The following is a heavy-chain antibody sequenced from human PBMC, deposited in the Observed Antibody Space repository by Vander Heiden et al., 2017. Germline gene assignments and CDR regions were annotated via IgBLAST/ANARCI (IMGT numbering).Heavy chain of an antibody. D-gene: IGHD5-12*01. CDR2: IWYDGSNK. V-gene: IGHV3-33*01. CDR1: GFTFSSYG. J-gene: IGHJ4*02. CDR3: ARGGDGYNSPFDY. Sequence: QVQLVESGGGVVQPGGSLRLSCAASGFTFSSYGMHWVRQAPGKGLEWVAVIWYDGSNKYYADSVKGRFTISRDNSKNTLYLQMNSLRAEDTAVYYCARGGDGYNSPFDYWGQGTLVTVSS.